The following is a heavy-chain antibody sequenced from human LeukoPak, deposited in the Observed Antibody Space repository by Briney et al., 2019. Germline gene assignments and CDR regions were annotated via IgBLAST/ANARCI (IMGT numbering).Heavy chain of an antibody. Sequence: GGSLRLSCAASGFTFSSYAMSWVRQAPGKGLEWVSAISGSGGSTYYADSVKGRFTISRDNSKNTLYLQMNSLRAEDTAVYYCAKDIGRGFYYYGMDVWGQGTTVTVSS. CDR1: GFTFSSYA. CDR3: AKDIGRGFYYYGMDV. V-gene: IGHV3-23*01. J-gene: IGHJ6*02. CDR2: ISGSGGST. D-gene: IGHD1-1*01.